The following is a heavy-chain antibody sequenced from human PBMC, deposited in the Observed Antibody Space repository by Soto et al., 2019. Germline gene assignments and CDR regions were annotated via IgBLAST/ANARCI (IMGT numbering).Heavy chain of an antibody. CDR3: TRGLPRRPA. J-gene: IGHJ5*02. Sequence: EVQLLESGGTLVQPGGSLRLSCAASGFTFSSYAMSWVRQAPGKGLEWVSTITTGGGSTYYADSVKGRFTISRDKSKSTLFLQLSSLRADDTAVYYCTRGLPRRPAWGQGTLVTVSS. CDR1: GFTFSSYA. V-gene: IGHV3-23*01. CDR2: ITTGGGST.